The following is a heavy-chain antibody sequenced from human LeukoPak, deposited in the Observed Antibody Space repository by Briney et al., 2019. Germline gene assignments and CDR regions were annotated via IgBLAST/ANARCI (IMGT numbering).Heavy chain of an antibody. J-gene: IGHJ4*02. Sequence: SETLSLTCTVSGGSISSYYWSWIRQPPGKGLEWIGYIYYSGSTNYNPSLKSRVTISVDTSKNQFSLKLSSVTAADTAVYYCASFSARVANFDYWGQGTLVTVSS. D-gene: IGHD2-15*01. CDR2: IYYSGST. V-gene: IGHV4-59*12. CDR3: ASFSARVANFDY. CDR1: GGSISSYY.